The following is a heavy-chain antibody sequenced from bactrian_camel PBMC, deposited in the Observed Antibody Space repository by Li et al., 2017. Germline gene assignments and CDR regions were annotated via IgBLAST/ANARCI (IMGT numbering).Heavy chain of an antibody. CDR2: ISDDSITT. Sequence: HVQLVESGGGSVQAGGSLRLSCVASGFAFSDYWMYWVRQAPGKEFEWVASISDDSITTDYGGFLKTRFTVSRDNAKSTLYLQMNDLRSEDTATYYCAKSLASALGGTGRSPGTQVTVS. D-gene: IGHD2*01. V-gene: IGHV3S1*01. J-gene: IGHJ4*01. CDR1: GFAFSDYW.